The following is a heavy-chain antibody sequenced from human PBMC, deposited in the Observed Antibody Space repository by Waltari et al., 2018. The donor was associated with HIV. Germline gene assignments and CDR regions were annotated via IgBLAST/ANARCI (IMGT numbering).Heavy chain of an antibody. V-gene: IGHV3-33*01. CDR3: ARGGYYYDISGYYHY. J-gene: IGHJ4*02. Sequence: QVQLVESGGGVVQPGRSLRLSCAASGFTFINFAMHWVRQAPGKGLEWVAVIWYDGDNKYYADSVKGRFTISRDNSKNTLYLQMNSLRVEDTAVYYCARGGYYYDISGYYHYWGQGTLVTVSS. CDR1: GFTFINFA. D-gene: IGHD3-22*01. CDR2: IWYDGDNK.